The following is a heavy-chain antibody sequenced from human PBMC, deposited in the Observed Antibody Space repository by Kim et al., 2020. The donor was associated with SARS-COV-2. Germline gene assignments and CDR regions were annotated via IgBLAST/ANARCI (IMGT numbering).Heavy chain of an antibody. CDR2: ISGSGGST. CDR3: ANGGEVLLWLAVQDAFVI. V-gene: IGHV3-23*01. Sequence: GGSLRLSCAASGFTFSRYAMSWVRQALGKGLEWVSAISGSGGSTYYADSVKGRFTISRDNYKNTLYLQMNSLRAEATAVYYCANGGEVLLWLAVQDAFVIWGQGTRVTVSS. D-gene: IGHD3-10*01. J-gene: IGHJ3*02. CDR1: GFTFSRYA.